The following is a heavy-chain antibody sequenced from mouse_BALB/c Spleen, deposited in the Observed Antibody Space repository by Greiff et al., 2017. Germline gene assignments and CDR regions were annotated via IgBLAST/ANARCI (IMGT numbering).Heavy chain of an antibody. CDR1: GFTFSSYG. J-gene: IGHJ1*01. V-gene: IGHV5-6-3*01. CDR2: INSNGGST. CDR3: AREGGYFDV. Sequence: EVKLVESGGGLVQPGGSLKLSCAASGFTFSSYGMSWVRQTPDKRLELVATINSNGGSTYYPDSVKGRFTISRDNAKNTLYLEMSSLRSEDTAMYYCAREGGYFDVWGAGTTVTVSS.